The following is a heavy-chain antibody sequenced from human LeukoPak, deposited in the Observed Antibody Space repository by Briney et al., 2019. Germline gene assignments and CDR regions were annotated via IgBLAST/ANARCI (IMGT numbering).Heavy chain of an antibody. D-gene: IGHD2-2*01. J-gene: IGHJ3*02. Sequence: ASVKVSCKASGYTFTSYGISWVRQAPGQALEWMGWISAYNGNTNYAQKLQGRVTMTTDTSTSTAYMELRSLRSDDTAVYYCARDLEEYCSSTSCYAGPDAFGIWGQGTMVTVSS. CDR2: ISAYNGNT. CDR3: ARDLEEYCSSTSCYAGPDAFGI. V-gene: IGHV1-18*04. CDR1: GYTFTSYG.